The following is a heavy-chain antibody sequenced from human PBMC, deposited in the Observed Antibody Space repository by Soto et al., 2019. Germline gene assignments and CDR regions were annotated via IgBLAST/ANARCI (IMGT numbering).Heavy chain of an antibody. D-gene: IGHD2-8*01. CDR3: ARGRGYCTNGVCLYYYGMDV. Sequence: ASETLSLTCAVYGGSFSGYYWSWIRQPPGKGLEWIGEINHSGSTNYNPSLKSRVTISVDTSKNQFSLKLSSVTAADTAVYYCARGRGYCTNGVCLYYYGMDVWGQGTTVTVSS. CDR2: INHSGST. CDR1: GGSFSGYY. J-gene: IGHJ6*02. V-gene: IGHV4-34*01.